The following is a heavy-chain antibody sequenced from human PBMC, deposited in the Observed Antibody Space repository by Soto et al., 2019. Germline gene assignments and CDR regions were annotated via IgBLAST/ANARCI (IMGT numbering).Heavy chain of an antibody. V-gene: IGHV3-64D*06. J-gene: IGHJ4*02. CDR2: ISPTGDST. CDR1: GFTFISYA. D-gene: IGHD6-13*01. CDR3: GKTIATHDFDY. Sequence: PGGSLRLSCSASGFTFISYAIHRVRQAPGKGLEYVAAISPTGDSTYYADSVKGRFTISRVNSKNTLYLQMSSLRAEDPAVYYCGKTIATHDFDYWGQGTLVTVSS.